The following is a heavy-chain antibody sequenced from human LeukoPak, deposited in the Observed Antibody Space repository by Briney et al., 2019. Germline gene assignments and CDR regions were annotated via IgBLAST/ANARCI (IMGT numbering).Heavy chain of an antibody. J-gene: IGHJ4*02. CDR3: ARDPGSGITRTYYFDY. D-gene: IGHD1-7*01. CDR2: ISYDGSNK. CDR1: GFTFSSYA. V-gene: IGHV3-30-3*01. Sequence: PGRSLRLSCAASGFTFSSYAMHWVRQAPGKGLEWVAVISYDGSNKYYADSVKGRFTISRDNSKNTLYLQMNSLRAEDTAVYYCARDPGSGITRTYYFDYWGQGTLVTVSS.